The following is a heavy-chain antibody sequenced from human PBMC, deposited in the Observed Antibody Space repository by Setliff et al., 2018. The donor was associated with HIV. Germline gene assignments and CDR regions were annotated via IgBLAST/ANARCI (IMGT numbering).Heavy chain of an antibody. CDR2: IYTSETT. V-gene: IGHV4-4*07. CDR1: GGSISNYY. Sequence: SETLSLTCTVSGGSISNYYWSWIRQPAGKGLEWIGRIYTSETTNYNPSLKSRVTISADTSKNQFSLKLSSVTAADTAVYYCAGDYVGSGRPFDYWGQGTLVTVSS. D-gene: IGHD1-1*01. J-gene: IGHJ4*02. CDR3: AGDYVGSGRPFDY.